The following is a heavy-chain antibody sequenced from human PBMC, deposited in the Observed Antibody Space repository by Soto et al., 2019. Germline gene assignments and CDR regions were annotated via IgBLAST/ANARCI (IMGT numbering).Heavy chain of an antibody. V-gene: IGHV1-18*01. CDR1: GLTFSTSG. CDR2: IRPDNGNR. Sequence: VQLVESGGGLVQPGGSLRLSCVASGLTFSTSGISWVRQAPGQGLEWVGWIRPDNGNRKSAQRLQGRVTLTTDTSASTAYMELRSLTSDDTAMYYCARDTESNRYNDWGQGTLVTVSS. CDR3: ARDTESNRYND. D-gene: IGHD1-20*01. J-gene: IGHJ1*01.